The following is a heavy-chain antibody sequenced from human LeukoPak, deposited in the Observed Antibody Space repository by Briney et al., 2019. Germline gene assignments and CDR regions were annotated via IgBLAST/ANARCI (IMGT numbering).Heavy chain of an antibody. D-gene: IGHD4-17*01. CDR2: IYYSGST. CDR1: GVSISGSTYY. V-gene: IGHV4-39*07. J-gene: IGHJ4*02. Sequence: SETLSLTCSVSGVSISGSTYYWGWIRQPPGKGLEWIGTIYYSGSTYYNPSLKSRVSISSDTSKNQFSLELSSVTAADTAVYYCARLKATVSIHAYFDSWGQGTLVTVSS. CDR3: ARLKATVSIHAYFDS.